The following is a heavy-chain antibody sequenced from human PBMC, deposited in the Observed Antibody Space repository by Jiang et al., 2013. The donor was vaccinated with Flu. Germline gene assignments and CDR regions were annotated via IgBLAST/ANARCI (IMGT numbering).Heavy chain of an antibody. CDR2: INTNTGNP. V-gene: IGHV7-4-1*02. D-gene: IGHD2-15*01. J-gene: IGHJ6*02. CDR3: ARGVARGNYYGMDV. CDR1: GYTFTRYA. Sequence: SGYTFTRYAMNWVRQAPGQGLEWMGWINTNTGNPTYAQGFTGRFVFSLDTSVSTAYLQISSLKAEDSVVYYCARGVARGNYYGMDVWGQGTTVTVSS.